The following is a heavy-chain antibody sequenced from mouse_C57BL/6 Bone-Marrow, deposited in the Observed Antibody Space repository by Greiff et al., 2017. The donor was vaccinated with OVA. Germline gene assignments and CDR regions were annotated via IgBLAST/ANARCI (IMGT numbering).Heavy chain of an antibody. V-gene: IGHV1-66*01. CDR1: GYSFTSYY. Sequence: QVQLQQSGPELVKPGASVKISCKASGYSFTSYYIHWVKQRPGPGLEWIGWIYPGSGNTKYNEKFKGKATLTADTSSSTAYMQLSSLTSEDSAVYYCARGYFDVWGTGTTVTVAS. CDR3: ARGYFDV. CDR2: IYPGSGNT. J-gene: IGHJ1*03.